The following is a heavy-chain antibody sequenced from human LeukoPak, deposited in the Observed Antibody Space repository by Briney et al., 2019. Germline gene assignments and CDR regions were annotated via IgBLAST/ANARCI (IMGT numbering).Heavy chain of an antibody. Sequence: PGGSLRLSCAASGFTFSDYYMSWIRQAPGKGLEWVSDISSSGSTIYYSDSVKGRFTIFRDNAKNSLYLQMSSLRAEDTAVYYCARDDSLAVAGTEGYYFDYWGQGTLVTVSS. J-gene: IGHJ4*02. CDR2: ISSSGSTI. V-gene: IGHV3-11*04. CDR1: GFTFSDYY. CDR3: ARDDSLAVAGTEGYYFDY. D-gene: IGHD6-19*01.